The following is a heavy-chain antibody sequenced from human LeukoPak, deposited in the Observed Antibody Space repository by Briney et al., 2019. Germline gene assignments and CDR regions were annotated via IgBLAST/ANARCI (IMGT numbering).Heavy chain of an antibody. CDR3: ARVRLADERAWAY. D-gene: IGHD3-3*02. J-gene: IGHJ4*02. Sequence: ASVKVSCKASGYTFSDFYIRWVRQAPGQGLEYAGWITPKSGDTYSPQRFQGRVTMTRDASISTAYMELSSLRSDDTAVDFCARVRLADERAWAYWGQGTLVTVSS. V-gene: IGHV1-2*02. CDR1: GYTFSDFY. CDR2: ITPKSGDT.